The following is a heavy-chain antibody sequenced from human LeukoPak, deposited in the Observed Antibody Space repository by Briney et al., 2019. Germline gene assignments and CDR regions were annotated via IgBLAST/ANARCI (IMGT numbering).Heavy chain of an antibody. J-gene: IGHJ4*02. CDR2: INHSGST. CDR3: ARVFGYYSGSGSYSIDY. CDR1: GGSFSGYY. V-gene: IGHV4-34*01. Sequence: SETLSLTCAVYGGSFSGYYWSWIRQPPGKGLEWIGEINHSGSTNYNPSLKSRVTISVDTSKNQFSLKLSSVTAADTAVYYCARVFGYYSGSGSYSIDYWGQGTLVTVSS. D-gene: IGHD3-10*01.